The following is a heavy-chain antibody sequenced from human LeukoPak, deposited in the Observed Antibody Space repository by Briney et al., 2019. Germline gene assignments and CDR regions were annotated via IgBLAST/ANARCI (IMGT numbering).Heavy chain of an antibody. CDR3: AKDLTVRGVRGGGYYFDY. CDR1: GFTFSSYA. Sequence: AGGSLRLSCAASGFTFSSYAMSWVRQAPGKGLEWVSAISGSGGSTYYADSVKGRFTISRDNSKNTLYLQMNSLRAEDTAVYYCAKDLTVRGVRGGGYYFDYWGQGTLVTVSS. J-gene: IGHJ4*02. V-gene: IGHV3-23*01. D-gene: IGHD3-10*01. CDR2: ISGSGGST.